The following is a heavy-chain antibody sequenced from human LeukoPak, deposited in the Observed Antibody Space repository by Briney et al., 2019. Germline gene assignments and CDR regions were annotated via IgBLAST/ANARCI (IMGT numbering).Heavy chain of an antibody. CDR2: IYYSGST. D-gene: IGHD2-15*01. V-gene: IGHV4-59*01. CDR3: ARAPYCSGGSCYSFDY. J-gene: IGHJ4*02. Sequence: PSETLSLTCTASGGSISSYYWSWIRQPPGKGLEWIGYIYYSGSTTYNPSLKSRVTISVDTSKNQFSLKLSSVTAADTAVYYCARAPYCSGGSCYSFDYWGQGTLVTVSS. CDR1: GGSISSYY.